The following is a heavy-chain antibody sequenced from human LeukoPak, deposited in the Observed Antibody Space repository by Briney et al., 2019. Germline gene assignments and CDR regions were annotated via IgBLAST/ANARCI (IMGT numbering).Heavy chain of an antibody. CDR1: GGSISSYY. CDR3: ARVGAAAGREYFQH. D-gene: IGHD6-13*01. CDR2: IYYNGST. V-gene: IGHV4-59*01. J-gene: IGHJ1*01. Sequence: VKPSETLSLTCTVSGGSISSYYWSWIRQPPGKGLEWIGYIYYNGSTNYNPSLKSRVTISVDTSKNRFSLKLSSVTAADTAVYYCARVGAAAGREYFQHWGQGTLVTVSS.